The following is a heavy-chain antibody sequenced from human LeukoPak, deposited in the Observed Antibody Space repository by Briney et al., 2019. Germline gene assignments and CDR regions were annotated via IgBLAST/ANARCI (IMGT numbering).Heavy chain of an antibody. CDR3: ARDRIPFHY. Sequence: PGGSLRLSCAASGFTFSDYYMGWIRQAPGKGLEWVSYISNSGRTIYYADSVKGRFTISRDNAKNSLDLQMNSLRVEDTAVYFCARDRIPFHYWGQGILVTVSS. CDR1: GFTFSDYY. CDR2: ISNSGRTI. V-gene: IGHV3-11*01. J-gene: IGHJ4*02. D-gene: IGHD5-18*01.